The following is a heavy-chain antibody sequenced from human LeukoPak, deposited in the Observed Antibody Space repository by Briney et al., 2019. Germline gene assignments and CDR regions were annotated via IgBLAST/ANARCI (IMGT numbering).Heavy chain of an antibody. CDR2: ISGSGGST. V-gene: IGHV3-23*01. D-gene: IGHD3-10*01. Sequence: GGSLRLSCAASGFTFSSYAMSWVRQAPGKGLEWVSAISGSGGSTYYAGSVKGRFTISRDNSKNTLYLQMNSMRAEDTAVYYCAKDYAGYTYYYGSGSYYNGSPNFDYWGQGTLVTVSS. CDR3: AKDYAGYTYYYGSGSYYNGSPNFDY. CDR1: GFTFSSYA. J-gene: IGHJ4*02.